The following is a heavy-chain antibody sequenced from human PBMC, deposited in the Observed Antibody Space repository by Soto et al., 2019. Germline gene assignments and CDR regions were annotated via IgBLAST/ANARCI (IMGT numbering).Heavy chain of an antibody. D-gene: IGHD6-6*01. CDR1: GFTFSSYW. CDR3: ARDGDPVSVSSSSGEDFDY. V-gene: IGHV3-74*01. J-gene: IGHJ4*02. CDR2: INSDGSST. Sequence: GGSLRLSCAASGFTFSSYWMHWVRQAPGKGLVWVSRINSDGSSTSYADSVKGRFTISRDNAKNTLYLQMNSLRAEDTAVYYCARDGDPVSVSSSSGEDFDYWGQGTLVTVSS.